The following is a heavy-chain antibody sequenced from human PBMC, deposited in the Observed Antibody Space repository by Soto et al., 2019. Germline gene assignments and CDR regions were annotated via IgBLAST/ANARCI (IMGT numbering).Heavy chain of an antibody. CDR1: GFTFSNEN. J-gene: IGHJ4*02. CDR3: ARDPPLAMIVVVGVDDF. CDR2: ISSRSSYM. V-gene: IGHV3-21*06. Sequence: EVQLVESGGGLVKPGGSLRLSCAVSGFTFSNENMNWVRQVPGKGLEWVSSISSRSSYMNYADSVKGRFTISRDNDKNSLYLQMNSLRAEDTAVYCCARDPPLAMIVVVGVDDFWGQGTLVTVSS. D-gene: IGHD3-22*01.